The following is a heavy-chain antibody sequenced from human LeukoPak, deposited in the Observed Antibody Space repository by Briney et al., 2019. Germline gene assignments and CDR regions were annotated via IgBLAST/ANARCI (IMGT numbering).Heavy chain of an antibody. J-gene: IGHJ4*02. V-gene: IGHV3-53*01. CDR3: ATWFGELLSDYFDY. CDR1: GFTVSSNY. CDR2: IYSGGST. D-gene: IGHD3-10*01. Sequence: GGSLRLSCAAYGFTVSSNYMSWVRQAPGKGLEWVSVIYSGGSTYYADSVKGPFTISRDNSKNTLYLQMNSLRAEDTAVYYCATWFGELLSDYFDYWGQGTLVTVSS.